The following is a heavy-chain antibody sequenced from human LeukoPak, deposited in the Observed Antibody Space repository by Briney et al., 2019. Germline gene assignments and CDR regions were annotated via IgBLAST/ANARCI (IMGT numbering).Heavy chain of an antibody. CDR1: GESITAYC. D-gene: IGHD3-10*01. J-gene: IGHJ4*02. V-gene: IGHV4-34*01. CDR2: VRHSGST. CDR3: AGATATGTGRAFHY. Sequence: SETLSLTCAVYGESITAYCWTWIRQPPGKRLEWIGEVRHSGSTNYNPSLKSRVTMSVDMSKNQFSLKLNSVTAADTAVYYCAGATATGTGRAFHYWAQGNLVPVSS.